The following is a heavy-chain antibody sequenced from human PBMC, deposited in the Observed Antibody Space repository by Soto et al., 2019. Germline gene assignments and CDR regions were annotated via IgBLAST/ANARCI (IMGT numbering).Heavy chain of an antibody. V-gene: IGHV4-4*02. Sequence: QVQLQESGPGLVEPSGTLSLTCAVSGDSISSSHWWSWVRPSPGKGLEWIGEIFHSGATKYNPSLESRVTMSVDKSNNQLSLKLRSVTAADTAVYYCARQLERGDLPEGFEYWGQGTLATVSS. J-gene: IGHJ4*02. CDR1: GDSISSSHW. D-gene: IGHD1-1*01. CDR3: ARQLERGDLPEGFEY. CDR2: IFHSGAT.